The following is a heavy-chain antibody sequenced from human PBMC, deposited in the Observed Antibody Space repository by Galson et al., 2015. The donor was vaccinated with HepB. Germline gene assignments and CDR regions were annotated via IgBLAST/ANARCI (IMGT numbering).Heavy chain of an antibody. J-gene: IGHJ4*02. Sequence: ETLSLTCAVYGGSFSGYYWSWIRQPPGKGLEWIGEINHSGSTNYNPSLKSRVTISVDTSKDQFSLKLSSVTAADTAVYYCARGHGIYRPGSSLERWGQGTLVTVSS. CDR1: GGSFSGYY. CDR3: ARGHGIYRPGSSLER. V-gene: IGHV4-34*01. D-gene: IGHD6-13*01. CDR2: INHSGST.